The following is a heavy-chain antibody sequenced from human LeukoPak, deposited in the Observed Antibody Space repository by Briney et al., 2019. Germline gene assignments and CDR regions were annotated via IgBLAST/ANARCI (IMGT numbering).Heavy chain of an antibody. J-gene: IGHJ4*02. CDR2: ISISGSTI. CDR3: ARVHYFYGGNSEVYFGY. D-gene: IGHD4-23*01. CDR1: GFTFSSYE. V-gene: IGHV3-48*03. Sequence: GSLRLSCAASGFTFSSYEMNWVRQAPGKGLEWVSYISISGSTIYYADSVKGRFTISRDNAKNSLYLQMNSLRAEDTAVYYCARVHYFYGGNSEVYFGYWGQGTLVTVSS.